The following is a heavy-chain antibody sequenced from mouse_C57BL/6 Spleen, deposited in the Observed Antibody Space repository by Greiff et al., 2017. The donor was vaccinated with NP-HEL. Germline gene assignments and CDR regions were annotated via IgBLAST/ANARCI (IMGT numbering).Heavy chain of an antibody. J-gene: IGHJ4*01. D-gene: IGHD2-2*01. CDR3: ARIGYDGRGAMDY. CDR1: GYTFTDYN. V-gene: IGHV1-22*01. CDR2: INPNNGGT. Sequence: EVQLQQSGPELVKPGASVKMSCKASGYTFTDYNMHWVKQSHGKSLEWIGYINPNNGGTSYIQKFKGKATLTVNKSSSTAYMELRSLTSEDSAVYYCARIGYDGRGAMDYWGQGTSVTVSS.